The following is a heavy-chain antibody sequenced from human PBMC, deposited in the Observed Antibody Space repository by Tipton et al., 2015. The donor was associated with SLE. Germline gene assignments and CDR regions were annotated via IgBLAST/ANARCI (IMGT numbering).Heavy chain of an antibody. CDR1: GGSISISTYF. J-gene: IGHJ4*02. D-gene: IGHD1-26*01. CDR3: ASNGWEGHNILEFDY. CDR2: VYYSGGS. Sequence: TLSLTCTVSGGSISISTYFWGWIRQPPGKGLEWIGSVYYSGGSYYNPSLKSRVSISVDLSKNQFSLRLSSVTAADTAVYFCASNGWEGHNILEFDYWGQGNLVTVSS. V-gene: IGHV4-39*07.